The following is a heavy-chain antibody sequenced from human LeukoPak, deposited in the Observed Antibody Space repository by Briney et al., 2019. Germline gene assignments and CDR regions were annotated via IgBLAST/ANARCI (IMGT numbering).Heavy chain of an antibody. J-gene: IGHJ4*02. CDR1: GGSISSGGYS. D-gene: IGHD6-6*01. Sequence: SETLSLTWAVSGGSISSGGYSWSWIRQPPGKGLEWIGYIYHSGSTYYNPSLKSRVTISVDRSKNQFSLKLSSVTAADTAVYYCASSYSSSSFDYWGQGTLVTVSS. CDR3: ASSYSSSSFDY. V-gene: IGHV4-30-2*01. CDR2: IYHSGST.